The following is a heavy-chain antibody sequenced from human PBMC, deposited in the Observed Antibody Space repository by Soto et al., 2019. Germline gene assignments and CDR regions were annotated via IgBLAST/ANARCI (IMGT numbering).Heavy chain of an antibody. CDR2: INHSGRT. J-gene: IGHJ6*02. V-gene: IGHV4-34*01. CDR1: GGSFSGYY. Sequence: SSETLSLTCAVYGGSFSGYYWSWIRQPPGKGLEWIGEINHSGRTNYKTSLKSRVTISVDTSKNKFSLKLSSVTAADTAVYYCARGRFLYYYGSGSYYALYYYGMDVWGQGTTVT. D-gene: IGHD3-10*01. CDR3: ARGRFLYYYGSGSYYALYYYGMDV.